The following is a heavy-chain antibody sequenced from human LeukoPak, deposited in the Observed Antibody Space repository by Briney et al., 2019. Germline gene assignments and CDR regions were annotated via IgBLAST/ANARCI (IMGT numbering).Heavy chain of an antibody. CDR3: ARDPGYNYGFDY. D-gene: IGHD5-18*01. Sequence: GGSLRLSCAASGFPVSDNYMSWVRQAPGKGLEWVSIIYSDGTTYYADSVKGRFTISRDNSKNSLYLQMNSLSAEDAAVYYCARDPGYNYGFDYWGQGTLVTVSS. CDR1: GFPVSDNY. CDR2: IYSDGTT. J-gene: IGHJ4*02. V-gene: IGHV3-66*01.